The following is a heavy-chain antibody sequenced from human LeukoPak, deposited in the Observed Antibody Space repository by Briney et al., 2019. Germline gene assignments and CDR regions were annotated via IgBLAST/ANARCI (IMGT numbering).Heavy chain of an antibody. J-gene: IGHJ4*02. CDR3: ARVKGYYGSGSYYYFDY. CDR2: INPSGGST. V-gene: IGHV1-46*01. Sequence: GASVKVSCKASGYTFTGYYIHWVRQAPGQGLEWMGIINPSGGSTSYAQKFQGRVTMTRDMSTSTVYMELSSLRSEDTAVYYCARVKGYYGSGSYYYFDYWGQGTLVTVSS. CDR1: GYTFTGYY. D-gene: IGHD3-10*01.